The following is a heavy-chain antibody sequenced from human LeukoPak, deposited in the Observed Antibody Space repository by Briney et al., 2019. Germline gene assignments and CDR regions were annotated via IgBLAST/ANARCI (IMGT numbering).Heavy chain of an antibody. J-gene: IGHJ4*02. CDR1: GFTFSTYA. CDR3: VKDRCDRATCPEV. Sequence: GGSLRLSCIASGFTFSTYAMSWVRQAPGEGLEWVSGVSGSGVSTYYTDSVKGRFTISRDNSKNTLHLQMRSLRAEDTALYYCVKDRCDRATCPEVWGQGTLVTVSS. V-gene: IGHV3-23*01. D-gene: IGHD1-14*01. CDR2: VSGSGVST.